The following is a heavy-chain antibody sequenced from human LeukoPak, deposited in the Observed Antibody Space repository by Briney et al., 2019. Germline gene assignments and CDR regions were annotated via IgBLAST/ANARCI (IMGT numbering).Heavy chain of an antibody. D-gene: IGHD3-9*01. Sequence: GGSLRLSCVASGFTFTKCAMSWIRQAPGKGLEWVAIITATGDTAYYAGSVKGRFSISRDKSKSTLYLQLNSLRVEDTAIYYCAKRGYFDYYIDSWGQGTLVTVSS. V-gene: IGHV3-23*01. CDR3: AKRGYFDYYIDS. CDR2: ITATGDTA. CDR1: GFTFTKCA. J-gene: IGHJ4*02.